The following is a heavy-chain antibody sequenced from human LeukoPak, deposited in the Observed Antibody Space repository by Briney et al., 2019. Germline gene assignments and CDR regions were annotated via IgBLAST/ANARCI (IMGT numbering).Heavy chain of an antibody. V-gene: IGHV1-8*02. Sequence: ASVRVSCKASGYTFTSYAIRWGRQAPGQGVEWMGWMNPNSGNTGYAQKFQGRVTMTRNTSISTAYMELSSLRSEDTAVYYCARVDSSGSRYWGQGTLVTVSS. CDR1: GYTFTSYA. J-gene: IGHJ4*02. CDR2: MNPNSGNT. D-gene: IGHD6-19*01. CDR3: ARVDSSGSRY.